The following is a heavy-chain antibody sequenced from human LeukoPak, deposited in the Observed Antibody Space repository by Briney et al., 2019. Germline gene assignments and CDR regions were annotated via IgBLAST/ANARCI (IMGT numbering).Heavy chain of an antibody. J-gene: IGHJ4*02. CDR3: ARGGKYGEISVE. CDR1: GFTFSSYT. D-gene: IGHD4-17*01. CDR2: IYSSGST. V-gene: IGHV4-4*07. Sequence: GSLRLSCAACGFTFSSYTMSWIRQPAGKGLEWIGRIYSSGSTNYNPSLKSRVSMSVDTSKNQFSLTLSSGTASDTAVDYCARGGKYGEISVEGGQGTLVTVSS.